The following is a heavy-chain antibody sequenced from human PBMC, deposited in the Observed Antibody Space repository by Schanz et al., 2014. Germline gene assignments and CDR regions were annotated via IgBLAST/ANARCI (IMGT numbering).Heavy chain of an antibody. J-gene: IGHJ5*01. Sequence: EVHLLDSGGGLVQPGGSLRLSCAASGFTFSSYAMSWVRQAPGKGLEWVSAISGSGGSTYYADSVKGRFTISRDNSKNTLYLQMDSLRAEDTAVYYCAKTPREYCNYDNCPNWFDSWGQGTLVTASS. CDR2: ISGSGGST. V-gene: IGHV3-23*01. CDR1: GFTFSSYA. CDR3: AKTPREYCNYDNCPNWFDS. D-gene: IGHD2-15*01.